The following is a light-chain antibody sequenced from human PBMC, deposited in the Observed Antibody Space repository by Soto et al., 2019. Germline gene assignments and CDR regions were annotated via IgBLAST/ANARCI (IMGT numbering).Light chain of an antibody. Sequence: EIVLTQSPATLSVSPVERATLSCRASQSVSSNLAWYQQIPGRAPRLLIYGVSSRATGVPVSFSGSGSGTDFTLTISRLEPEDFAVYYCQQYVSAPITCGQGTRREIK. CDR1: QSVSSN. V-gene: IGKV3-20*01. CDR3: QQYVSAPIT. J-gene: IGKJ5*01. CDR2: GVS.